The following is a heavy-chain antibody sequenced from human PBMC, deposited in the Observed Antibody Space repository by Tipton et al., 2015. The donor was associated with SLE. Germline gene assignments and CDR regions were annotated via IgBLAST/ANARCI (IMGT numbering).Heavy chain of an antibody. CDR1: GFTFSSYG. CDR2: IWYDGSNK. CDR3: ARGPYSGSYYFDY. Sequence: SLRLSCAASGFTFSSYGMHWVRQAPGKGLEWGAVIWYDGSNKYYADSVKGRFTISRDNSKNTLYLQMNSLRAEDTAVYYCARGPYSGSYYFDYWGQGTLVTVSS. D-gene: IGHD1-26*01. J-gene: IGHJ4*02. V-gene: IGHV3-33*01.